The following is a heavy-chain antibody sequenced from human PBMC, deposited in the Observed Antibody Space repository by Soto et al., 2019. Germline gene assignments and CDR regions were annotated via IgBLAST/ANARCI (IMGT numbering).Heavy chain of an antibody. D-gene: IGHD2-15*01. CDR3: ARGGHCSGGSCYGYYYMDV. J-gene: IGHJ6*03. V-gene: IGHV4-4*02. Sequence: SETLSLTCAVSSGSISSSNWWSWVRQPPGKGLEWIGEIYHSGSTNYNPSLKSRVSISVDKSKNQFSLKLSSVTAADTSVYYCARGGHCSGGSCYGYYYMDVWGKGTTVT. CDR1: SGSISSSNW. CDR2: IYHSGST.